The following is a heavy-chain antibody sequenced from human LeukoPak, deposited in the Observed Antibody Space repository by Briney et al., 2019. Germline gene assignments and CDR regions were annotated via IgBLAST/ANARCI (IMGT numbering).Heavy chain of an antibody. D-gene: IGHD3-3*01. V-gene: IGHV1-8*01. CDR2: MNPNSGNT. Sequence: GASVKVSCKASGYTFTSYDINWVRQATGQGLEWMGWMNPNSGNTGYAQKFQGRVTMTRNTSISTAYMELSSLRSEDTAVYYCARGGGFWSGYYTNYYYYYMDVWGKGTTVTVYS. CDR3: ARGGGFWSGYYTNYYYYYMDV. CDR1: GYTFTSYD. J-gene: IGHJ6*03.